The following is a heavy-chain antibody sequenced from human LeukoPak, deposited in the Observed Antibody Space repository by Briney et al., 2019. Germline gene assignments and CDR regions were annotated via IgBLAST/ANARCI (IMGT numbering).Heavy chain of an antibody. CDR3: AKSGGYGLINY. Sequence: SETLSLTCAVSGASISGSGYYLGWIRQPPGKGLEWIGNIYYSGSTYYNASLQSRVTISIDTSKNQFSLRLNSVTAADTAMYYCAKSGGYGLINYWGQGTLVTVSS. D-gene: IGHD1-26*01. CDR1: GASISGSGYY. V-gene: IGHV4-39*01. J-gene: IGHJ4*02. CDR2: IYYSGST.